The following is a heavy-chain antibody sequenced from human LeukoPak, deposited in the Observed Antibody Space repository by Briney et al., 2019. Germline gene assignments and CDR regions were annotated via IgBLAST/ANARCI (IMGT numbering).Heavy chain of an antibody. CDR2: ISAYNGNT. D-gene: IGHD2-15*01. J-gene: IGHJ4*02. Sequence: ASVKVSCKASGYTFTSYGISWVRQAPGQGLEWMGWISAYNGNTNYAQKLQGRVTMTTDTSTSTAYMELRSLRSDDTAVYYCARVSCSGGSCYSWGHLDYWGQGTLVTVSS. CDR3: ARVSCSGGSCYSWGHLDY. V-gene: IGHV1-18*01. CDR1: GYTFTSYG.